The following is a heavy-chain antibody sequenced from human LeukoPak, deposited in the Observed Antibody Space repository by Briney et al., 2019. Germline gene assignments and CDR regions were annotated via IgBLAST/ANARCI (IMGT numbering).Heavy chain of an antibody. CDR3: ARYRKIAVAGTGDAFDI. V-gene: IGHV4-59*06. CDR2: IYYSGST. Sequence: SETLSLTCTVSGGSISSYYWSWIRQHPGKGLEWIGYIYYSGSTYYNPSLKSRVTISVDTSKNQFSLKLSSVTAADTAVYYCARYRKIAVAGTGDAFDIWGQGTMVTVSS. D-gene: IGHD6-19*01. J-gene: IGHJ3*02. CDR1: GGSISSYY.